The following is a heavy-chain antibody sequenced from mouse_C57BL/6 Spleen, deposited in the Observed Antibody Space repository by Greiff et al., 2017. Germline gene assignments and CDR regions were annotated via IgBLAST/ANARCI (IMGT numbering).Heavy chain of an antibody. CDR2: FYPGSGSI. Sequence: QVQLQQSGAELVKPGASVKLSCKASGYTFTEYTIHWVKQRSGQGLEWIGWFYPGSGSIKYNEKFKDKDTLTADKSSSTVYMELSRLTSEDSAVYFCARHEDKNYGYDRGYAMDYWGQGTSVTVSS. J-gene: IGHJ4*01. V-gene: IGHV1-62-2*01. D-gene: IGHD2-2*01. CDR1: GYTFTEYT. CDR3: ARHEDKNYGYDRGYAMDY.